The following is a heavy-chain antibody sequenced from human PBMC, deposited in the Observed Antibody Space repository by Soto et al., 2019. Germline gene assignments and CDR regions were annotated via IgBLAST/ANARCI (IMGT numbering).Heavy chain of an antibody. CDR1: GYTFTSYA. J-gene: IGHJ4*02. CDR3: ARWSGGNYGFDY. V-gene: IGHV1-3*01. D-gene: IGHD3-10*01. Sequence: ASVKVSCKASGYTFTSYAMHWVRQAPGQRLEWMGWINAGNGNTKYSQKFQGRVTITRDTSASTAYMELSGLRSEDTAVYYCARWSGGNYGFDYWGQGTLVTVSS. CDR2: INAGNGNT.